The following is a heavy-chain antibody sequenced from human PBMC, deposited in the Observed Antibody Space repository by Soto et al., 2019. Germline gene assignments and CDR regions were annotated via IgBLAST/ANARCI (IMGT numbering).Heavy chain of an antibody. CDR3: ARDRDFWSGYNAYYYGMDV. CDR2: ISYDGSNK. Sequence: QVQLVESGGGVVQPGRSLRLSCAASGFTFSSYAMHWVRQAPGKGLEWVAVISYDGSNKYYADSVKGRFTISRDNSKNXLXXQMNSLRAEDTAVYYCARDRDFWSGYNAYYYGMDVWGQGTTVTVSS. V-gene: IGHV3-30-3*01. D-gene: IGHD3-3*01. CDR1: GFTFSSYA. J-gene: IGHJ6*02.